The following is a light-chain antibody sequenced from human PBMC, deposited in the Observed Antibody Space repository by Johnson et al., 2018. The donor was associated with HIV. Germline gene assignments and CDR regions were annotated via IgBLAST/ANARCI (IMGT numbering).Light chain of an antibody. CDR3: GTWDSSLSAPYV. CDR1: RSDIENKY. Sequence: QSVLTQPPSVSAAPGQKVTISCSGNRSDIENKYVSCHQQFPGTAPKFLIYDNNKRPSGIPDRFSGSKSGTSATLGITGLQTGDEADYYCGTWDSSLSAPYVFGTGTKVTVL. CDR2: DNN. V-gene: IGLV1-51*01. J-gene: IGLJ1*01.